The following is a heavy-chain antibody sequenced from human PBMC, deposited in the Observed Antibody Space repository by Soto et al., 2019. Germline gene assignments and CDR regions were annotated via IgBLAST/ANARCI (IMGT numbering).Heavy chain of an antibody. CDR3: ARMLGGGTFVWIQIDC. V-gene: IGHV2-70*01. D-gene: IGHD3-9*01. CDR2: IDWGDDK. Sequence: SGPTLVNPTQTLTLTCTFSGFSLTTGGMCVTWIRQPPGKALEWLALIDWGDDKYYNTSLMTRLTLSKDTSKNQVVLTMNNMDPVDTGTYYCARMLGGGTFVWIQIDCWGQGTLVTVSS. CDR1: GFSLTTGGMC. J-gene: IGHJ4*02.